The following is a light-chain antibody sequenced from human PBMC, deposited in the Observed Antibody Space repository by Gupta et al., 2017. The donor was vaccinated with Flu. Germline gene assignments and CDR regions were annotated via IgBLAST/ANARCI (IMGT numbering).Light chain of an antibody. CDR2: DAS. J-gene: IGKJ5*01. V-gene: IGKV3-20*01. CDR1: QRVSDSY. CDR3: QQEDNSPIT. Sequence: EILLTQSPGTLSLSPGERATLSCRASQRVSDSYLAWYQQKPGQAPRLLVYDASGRASGIPDRFGGSGSGTDFTLTISRLEPEDFAEYYCQQEDNSPITFGQGTRLEIK.